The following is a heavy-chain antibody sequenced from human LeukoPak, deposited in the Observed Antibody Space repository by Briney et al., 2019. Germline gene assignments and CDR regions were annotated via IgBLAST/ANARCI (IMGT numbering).Heavy chain of an antibody. CDR3: ARGSSPHIFEDY. CDR1: GFTFSSYS. Sequence: SGGSLRLSCAASGFTFSSYSMNWVRQAPGKGLEWLSYISSSGSTIYYADSLKGRFTISRDNAKNSLYLQMDSLRAEDTAVYYCARGSSPHIFEDYWGQGTLVTVSS. J-gene: IGHJ4*02. D-gene: IGHD3-3*02. V-gene: IGHV3-48*01. CDR2: ISSSGSTI.